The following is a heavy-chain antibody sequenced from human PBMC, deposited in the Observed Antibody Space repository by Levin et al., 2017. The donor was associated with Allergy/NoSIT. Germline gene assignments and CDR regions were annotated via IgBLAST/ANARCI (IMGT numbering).Heavy chain of an antibody. Sequence: SCAASGFTFDDYAMHWVRQAPRKGLEWVSGISWNSGSIGYADSVKGRFTISRDNAKNSLYLQMNSLRTEDTALYYCARDNIGLPDAFDIWGQGTMVIVSS. CDR3: ARDNIGLPDAFDI. CDR1: GFTFDDYA. D-gene: IGHD3-10*01. CDR2: ISWNSGSI. V-gene: IGHV3-9*01. J-gene: IGHJ3*02.